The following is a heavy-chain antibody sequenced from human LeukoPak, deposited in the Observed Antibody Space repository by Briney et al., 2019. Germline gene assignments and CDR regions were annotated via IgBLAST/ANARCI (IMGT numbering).Heavy chain of an antibody. D-gene: IGHD6-13*01. CDR3: AKSHASTWNVYDY. CDR2: ITAGGDST. Sequence: GGSLRLSCAASGFTFSGYAMSWVRLAPRQALEWVSAITAGGDSTYYAESVKGRFTISRDNLKNMVFLQMSTLRAEDTAIYYCAKSHASTWNVYDYWGQGTLVTVSS. J-gene: IGHJ4*02. CDR1: GFTFSGYA. V-gene: IGHV3-23*01.